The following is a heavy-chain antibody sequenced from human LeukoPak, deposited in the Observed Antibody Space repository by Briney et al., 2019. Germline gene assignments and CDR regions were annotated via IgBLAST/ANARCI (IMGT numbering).Heavy chain of an antibody. V-gene: IGHV4-39*01. Sequence: SETLSLTCTVSGGSISSSSYYWGWIRQPPGKGLEWIGSTYYRGSSYYNPSLKSRVTISVDTSKNQFSLKLSSVTAADTAVYYCASAGSYSVDNWGQGTLVTVSS. J-gene: IGHJ4*02. CDR2: TYYRGSS. CDR3: ASAGSYSVDN. D-gene: IGHD1-26*01. CDR1: GGSISSSSYY.